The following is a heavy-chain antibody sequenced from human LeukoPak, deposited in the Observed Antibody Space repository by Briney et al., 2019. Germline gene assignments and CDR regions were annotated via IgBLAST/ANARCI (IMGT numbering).Heavy chain of an antibody. Sequence: SETLSLTCTVSGGSISSYYWSWIRQPPGKGLEWIGYIYYSGSTNYNPSLKSRVTISLDTSKNQFSLKLSSVTAADTAVYYCARQSQGYCSSTNCHSWFDPWGQGTLVTVSS. CDR2: IYYSGST. D-gene: IGHD2-2*01. J-gene: IGHJ5*02. CDR3: ARQSQGYCSSTNCHSWFDP. CDR1: GGSISSYY. V-gene: IGHV4-59*08.